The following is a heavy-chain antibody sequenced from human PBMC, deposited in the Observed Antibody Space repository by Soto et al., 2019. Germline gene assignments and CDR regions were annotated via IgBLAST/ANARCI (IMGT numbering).Heavy chain of an antibody. J-gene: IGHJ5*02. Sequence: GGSLRLSCAASGFSFANHAMTWVRQAPGKGLEWVSTISGGGLYTFYADSMEGRFTISRDNSKNTLYLQMRSLRAEDTAFYFCAKDPVYSSSSGSHWFDPWGQGTLVTVSS. CDR2: ISGGGLYT. CDR1: GFSFANHA. CDR3: AKDPVYSSSSGSHWFDP. D-gene: IGHD6-6*01. V-gene: IGHV3-23*01.